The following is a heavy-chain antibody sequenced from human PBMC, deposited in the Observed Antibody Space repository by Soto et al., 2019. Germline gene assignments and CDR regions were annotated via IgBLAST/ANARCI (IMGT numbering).Heavy chain of an antibody. Sequence: EVPLLESGGGLVQPGGSLRLSCAASGFTFSRYAMNWVRQAPGKGLEWVSAISDSGTSTYYADSVKGRFTISRDNSKNTLYLQVNSLRAEDTAVYYCAKGPQSYYYDSSGNYQDYWGQGTLVTVSS. J-gene: IGHJ4*02. CDR3: AKGPQSYYYDSSGNYQDY. V-gene: IGHV3-23*01. CDR1: GFTFSRYA. CDR2: ISDSGTST. D-gene: IGHD3-22*01.